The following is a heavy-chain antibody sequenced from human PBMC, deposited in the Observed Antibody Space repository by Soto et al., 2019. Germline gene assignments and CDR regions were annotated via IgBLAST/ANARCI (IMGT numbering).Heavy chain of an antibody. CDR1: GGTFSNYP. CDR2: IIPIFGTV. D-gene: IGHD5-12*01. CDR3: ARGNHRWLQLWYFDL. V-gene: IGHV1-69*12. Sequence: QVQLVQSGAEVKKPGSSVKVSCKASGGTFSNYPISWVRQAPGQGLEWMGGIIPIFGTVNYAQKFQGRVTITAAESTSTAYMELSSLRSEDTALYYCARGNHRWLQLWYFDLWGRGTLVTVSS. J-gene: IGHJ2*01.